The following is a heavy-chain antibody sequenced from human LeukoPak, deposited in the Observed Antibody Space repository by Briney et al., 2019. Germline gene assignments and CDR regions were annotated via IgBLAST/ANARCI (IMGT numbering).Heavy chain of an antibody. CDR1: GFTFSSYS. CDR3: AREGISSDYFDY. D-gene: IGHD3-10*01. J-gene: IGHJ4*02. Sequence: TGGSLRPSCAASGFTFSSYSMNWVRQAPGKGLEWASYISSSSSTIYYADSVKGRFTISRDNAKNSLYLQMNSLRAEDTAVYYCAREGISSDYFDYWGQGTLVTVSS. V-gene: IGHV3-48*01. CDR2: ISSSSSTI.